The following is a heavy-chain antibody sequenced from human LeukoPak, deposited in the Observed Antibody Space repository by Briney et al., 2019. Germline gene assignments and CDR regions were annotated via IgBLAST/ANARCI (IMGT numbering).Heavy chain of an antibody. CDR2: IYHSGST. CDR1: GGSVSNGSYY. CDR3: ARGLDFTGIMITFGGVIGLDY. J-gene: IGHJ4*02. V-gene: IGHV4-39*07. D-gene: IGHD3-16*02. Sequence: SETLSLTCTVSGGSVSNGSYYWGWIRQPPGKGLEWIGSIYHSGSTNYNPSLKSRVTISVDTSKNQFSPKLSSVTAADTAVYYCARGLDFTGIMITFGGVIGLDYWGQGTLVTVSS.